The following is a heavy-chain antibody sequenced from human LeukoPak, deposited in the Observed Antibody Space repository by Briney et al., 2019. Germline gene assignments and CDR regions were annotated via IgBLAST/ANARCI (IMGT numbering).Heavy chain of an antibody. V-gene: IGHV1-18*01. CDR2: ISLYNGNK. D-gene: IGHD3-9*01. CDR1: GYTFTTYG. Sequence: GASVKVSCKASGYTFTTYGISWVRQAPGQGLEWLGRISLYNGNKNYAQKLQGRVTMTTDTSTSTAYMELRSLKSDDTAVYYCARMILLLGDVLTVPPRGFDYWGQGTLVTVSS. CDR3: ARMILLLGDVLTVPPRGFDY. J-gene: IGHJ4*02.